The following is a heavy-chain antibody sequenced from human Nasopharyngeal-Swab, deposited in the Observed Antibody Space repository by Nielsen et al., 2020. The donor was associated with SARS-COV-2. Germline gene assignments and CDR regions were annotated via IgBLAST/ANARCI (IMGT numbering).Heavy chain of an antibody. CDR1: GFTFDTFG. CDR2: ISGSGSGT. J-gene: IGHJ4*02. Sequence: GESLKISCAASGFTFDTFGMTWVRQAPGKGLEWVSRISGSGSGTYYADSVKGRFTISRDNSKNTLYLQMNSLRADDTAVYYCAKRGVSVYGDSYYFDFWGQGTLVTVSS. CDR3: AKRGVSVYGDSYYFDF. V-gene: IGHV3-23*01. D-gene: IGHD4-17*01.